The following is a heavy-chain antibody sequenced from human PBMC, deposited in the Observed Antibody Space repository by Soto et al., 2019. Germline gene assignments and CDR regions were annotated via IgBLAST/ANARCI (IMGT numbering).Heavy chain of an antibody. CDR3: ARGRYCLTGRCFPNWFDS. CDR2: IYYTATP. CDR1: GGTPCSGIYY. V-gene: IGHV4-30-4*08. D-gene: IGHD7-27*01. J-gene: IGHJ5*01. Sequence: PSATLALTCTVSGGTPCSGIYYWGWHRQSRGKSMEWIAYIYYTATPYYNPSFESRVAISVDTSKSQFSLNVTSVTAADTAVYFCARGRYCLTGRCFPNWFDSWGQGALVTVSS.